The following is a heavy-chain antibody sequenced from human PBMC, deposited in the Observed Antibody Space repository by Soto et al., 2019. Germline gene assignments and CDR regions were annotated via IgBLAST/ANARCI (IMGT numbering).Heavy chain of an antibody. CDR1: GITFAGYW. CDR3: ARVFCTNGICSSFDY. V-gene: IGHV3-74*01. CDR2: INGDGTIT. J-gene: IGHJ4*01. Sequence: EVQLVESGGGLVQPGGSLKLSCAASGITFAGYWMHWFRQTPGKGLVWDSRINGDGTITFYADSVKGRFTISRDNAKSTLSLQMNSLRAEDTAVYYCARVFCTNGICSSFDYLGQGTLVTLSS. D-gene: IGHD2-8*01.